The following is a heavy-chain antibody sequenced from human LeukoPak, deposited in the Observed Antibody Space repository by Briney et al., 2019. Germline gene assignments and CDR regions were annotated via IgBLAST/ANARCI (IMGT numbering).Heavy chain of an antibody. Sequence: PGGSLRLSCAASGFTFDDYAMHWVRQAPGKGLEWVSGISWNSGSIGYADSVKGRFTISRDNAKNSLYLQMNSPRAEDTALYYCAKGRIAAAGPFDYWGQGTLVTVSS. CDR1: GFTFDDYA. D-gene: IGHD6-13*01. CDR2: ISWNSGSI. V-gene: IGHV3-9*01. J-gene: IGHJ4*02. CDR3: AKGRIAAAGPFDY.